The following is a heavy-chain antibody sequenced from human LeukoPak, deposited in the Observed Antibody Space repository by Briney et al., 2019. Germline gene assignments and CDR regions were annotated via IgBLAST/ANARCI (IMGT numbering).Heavy chain of an antibody. Sequence: PGGSLRLSCAASGFTFSSYGMHWVRQAPGKGLEWVAFIRYDGSNKYYADSVKGRFTISRDNSKNTLYLQMNSLRAEDTAVYYCAKGRCSSTSCYTVRTNWFDPWGQGTLVTVSS. V-gene: IGHV3-30*02. CDR2: IRYDGSNK. D-gene: IGHD2-2*02. J-gene: IGHJ5*02. CDR3: AKGRCSSTSCYTVRTNWFDP. CDR1: GFTFSSYG.